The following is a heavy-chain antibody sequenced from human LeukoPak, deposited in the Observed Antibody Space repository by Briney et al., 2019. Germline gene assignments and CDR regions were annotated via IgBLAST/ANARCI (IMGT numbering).Heavy chain of an antibody. CDR3: ARVRTHHSGSYFSYFDY. J-gene: IGHJ4*02. CDR2: IIPILGIA. V-gene: IGHV1-69*04. CDR1: GGTFSSYA. Sequence: GASVKVSCKASGGTFSSYAISWVRQAPGQGLEWMGRIIPILGIANYAQKFQGRVTITADKSTSTAYMELSSLRSEDTAVYYCARVRTHHSGSYFSYFDYWGQGTLVTVSS. D-gene: IGHD1-26*01.